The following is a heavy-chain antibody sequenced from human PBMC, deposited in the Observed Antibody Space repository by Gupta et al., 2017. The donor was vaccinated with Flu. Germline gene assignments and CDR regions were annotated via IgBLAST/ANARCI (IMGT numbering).Heavy chain of an antibody. D-gene: IGHD5-18*01. J-gene: IGHJ4*02. Sequence: QVQLVESGGGVVQPGRSLRLSCAASGFTFSSYGMHWVRQAPGKGLEWVAVIWYDGSNKYYADSVKGRFTISRDNSKNTLYLQMNSLRAEDTAVYYCARGSGYSYGYSRGRDFDYWGQGTLVTVSS. CDR1: GFTFSSYG. CDR3: ARGSGYSYGYSRGRDFDY. CDR2: IWYDGSNK. V-gene: IGHV3-33*01.